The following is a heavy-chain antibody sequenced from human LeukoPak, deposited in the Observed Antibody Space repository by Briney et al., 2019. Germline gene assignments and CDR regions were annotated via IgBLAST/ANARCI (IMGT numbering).Heavy chain of an antibody. CDR3: ARQGAFNY. Sequence: SETLSLTCTVSGCSISSSSYYWGWIRQPPGKGLEWIGSIYYSGSTYYNPSLKSRVTISVDTSKNQFSLKLSSVTAADTAVYYCARQGAFNYWGQGTLVTVSS. J-gene: IGHJ4*02. CDR2: IYYSGST. V-gene: IGHV4-39*01. D-gene: IGHD3-16*01. CDR1: GCSISSSSYY.